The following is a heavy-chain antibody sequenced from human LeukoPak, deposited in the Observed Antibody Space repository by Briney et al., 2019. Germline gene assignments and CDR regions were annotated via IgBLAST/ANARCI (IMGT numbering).Heavy chain of an antibody. CDR1: GFTFSSYG. D-gene: IGHD2-2*01. Sequence: GRSLRLSCAASGFTFSSYGMHWVRQAPGKGLEWVAVMSYDGGNKYYADSVKGRFTISRDNSKNTLYLQMNSLRAEDTAVYYCAKDLEGLPAANFDYWGQGILVTVSS. J-gene: IGHJ4*02. V-gene: IGHV3-30*18. CDR2: MSYDGGNK. CDR3: AKDLEGLPAANFDY.